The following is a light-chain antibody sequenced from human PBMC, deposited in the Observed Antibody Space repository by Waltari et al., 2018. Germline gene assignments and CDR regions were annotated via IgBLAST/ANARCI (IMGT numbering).Light chain of an antibody. Sequence: SALTQPAPVSGSPGQSITISCTGSSSDFGTYNLVSWYQQYPGKAPKVMIYEGSKRPSGVSSRFSASKSGNTASLTISVLQAEDEADYYCCSYALRSVVFGGGTKVTVL. J-gene: IGLJ2*01. CDR3: CSYALRSVV. V-gene: IGLV2-23*01. CDR1: SSDFGTYNL. CDR2: EGS.